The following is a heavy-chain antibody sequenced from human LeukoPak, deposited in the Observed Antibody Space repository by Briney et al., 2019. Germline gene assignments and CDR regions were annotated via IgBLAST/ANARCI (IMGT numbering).Heavy chain of an antibody. CDR2: ISGSGGST. CDR1: GFTFSSYG. J-gene: IGHJ6*03. Sequence: GGSLRLSCAASGFTFSSYGMNWVRQAPGKGLEWVSGISGSGGSTYYADSVKGRFTISRDNSKNTLYLQMNSLRAEDTAVYYCARSNDMVRGAYYYYMDVWGKGTTVTISS. D-gene: IGHD3-10*01. CDR3: ARSNDMVRGAYYYYMDV. V-gene: IGHV3-23*01.